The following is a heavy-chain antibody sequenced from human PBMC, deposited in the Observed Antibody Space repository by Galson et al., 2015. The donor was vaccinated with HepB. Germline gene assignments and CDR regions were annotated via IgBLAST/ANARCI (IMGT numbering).Heavy chain of an antibody. D-gene: IGHD4/OR15-4a*01. V-gene: IGHV3-23*01. Sequence: SLRLSCAVSGFTFTNSFMTWVRQAPGKGLEWVSGISGRGRNTDYADSAKGRFTISSDNTGKTLYLQMNSLRAEDTAVYYCSYSRRDSGLTKNHYDFDYWGKGTVVTVAA. CDR1: GFTFTNSF. CDR2: ISGRGRNT. J-gene: IGHJ4*02. CDR3: SYSRRDSGLTKNHYDFDY.